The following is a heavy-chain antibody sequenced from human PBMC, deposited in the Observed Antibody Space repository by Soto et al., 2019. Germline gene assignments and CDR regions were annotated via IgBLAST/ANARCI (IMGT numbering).Heavy chain of an antibody. V-gene: IGHV1-46*01. CDR3: AGLFPYVSSGYHLNY. J-gene: IGHJ4*02. CDR1: GYTFTSYY. CDR2: INPGGGST. D-gene: IGHD3-22*01. Sequence: ASVKVSCKASGYTFTSYYMHWVRRAPGQGLEWMGIINPGGGSTGYAQKVQGRVTMTRDTSTSTVYMELSSLRSEDTAVYYCAGLFPYVSSGYHLNYLGQGTLVTVSS.